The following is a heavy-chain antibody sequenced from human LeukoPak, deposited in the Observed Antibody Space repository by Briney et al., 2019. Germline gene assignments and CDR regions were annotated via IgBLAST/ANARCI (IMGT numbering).Heavy chain of an antibody. CDR3: ARNPYDSSGYNWFDP. Sequence: SXRLSCXXXXXTFSXXAMHWVRQAPGKGLEWVAVISYDGSNKYYADSVKCRFTISRDNSKNTLYLQMNSLRAEDTAVYYCARNPYDSSGYNWFDPWGQGTLVTVSS. CDR1: XXTFSXXA. J-gene: IGHJ5*02. V-gene: IGHV3-30-3*01. CDR2: ISYDGSNK. D-gene: IGHD3-22*01.